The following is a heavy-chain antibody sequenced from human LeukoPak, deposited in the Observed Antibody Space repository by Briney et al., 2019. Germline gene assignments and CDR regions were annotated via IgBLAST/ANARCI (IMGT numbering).Heavy chain of an antibody. CDR2: IHYSGST. CDR1: GGSISSYY. CDR3: ARRGLLWPTPYYMDV. D-gene: IGHD3-10*01. J-gene: IGHJ6*03. V-gene: IGHV4-59*08. Sequence: SETLSLTCTVSGGSISSYYWSWIRQPPGKGLEWIGYIHYSGSTNYNPSLKSRVTISVDTSKNQFSLKLSSVTAADTAVYYCARRGLLWPTPYYMDVWGKGTTVTVSS.